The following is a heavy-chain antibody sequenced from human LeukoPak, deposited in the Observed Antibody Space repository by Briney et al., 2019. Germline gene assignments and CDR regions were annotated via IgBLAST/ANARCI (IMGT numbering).Heavy chain of an antibody. D-gene: IGHD1-26*01. CDR1: GFTFSSYG. J-gene: IGHJ1*01. CDR3: AIPATFSGSYWVAYFQH. Sequence: GGSLRLSCAASGFTFSSYGMHWVRQAPGKGLEWVAVISYDGSNKYYADSVKGRFTISRDNSKNTLYLQMNSLRAEDTAVYYCAIPATFSGSYWVAYFQHWGQGTLVTVSS. V-gene: IGHV3-30*03. CDR2: ISYDGSNK.